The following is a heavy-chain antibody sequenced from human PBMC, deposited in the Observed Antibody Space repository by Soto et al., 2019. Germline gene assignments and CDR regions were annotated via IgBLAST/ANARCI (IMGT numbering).Heavy chain of an antibody. CDR1: GGSFSGYY. J-gene: IGHJ4*02. CDR2: INHSGST. V-gene: IGHV4-34*01. CDR3: GSVDTAMVKYFDY. Sequence: PSETLSLTCAVYGGSFSGYYWTWIRQPPGTGLEWIGEINHSGSTNYNPSLKSRVTISVDTSKNQFSLKLSSVTAADTAVYYCGSVDTAMVKYFDYWGQGTLVTVSS. D-gene: IGHD5-18*01.